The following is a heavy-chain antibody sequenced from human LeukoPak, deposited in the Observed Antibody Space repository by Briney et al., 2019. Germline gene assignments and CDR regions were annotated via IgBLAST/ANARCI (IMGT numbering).Heavy chain of an antibody. CDR1: GFTFSDYD. V-gene: IGHV3-21*06. D-gene: IGHD3-16*01. Sequence: PGGSLRLSCSASGFTFSDYDMNWIRQAPGKRLEWISAISGRSSHTYYGDSVKGRFSISRDNAKNLLYLQMNGLGAEDTAVYYCGRAFPPLRTSSAGDLWGQGTLVTVSS. CDR2: ISGRSSHT. J-gene: IGHJ4*02. CDR3: GRAFPPLRTSSAGDL.